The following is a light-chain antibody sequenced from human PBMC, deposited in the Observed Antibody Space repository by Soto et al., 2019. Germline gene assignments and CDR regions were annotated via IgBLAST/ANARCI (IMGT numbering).Light chain of an antibody. CDR3: AKWDDSLRVYV. CDR2: RND. CDR1: NSRSGSNY. V-gene: IGLV1-47*01. J-gene: IGLJ1*01. Sequence: QSVLPQPPSPSGTPGQRVTISCSTSNSRSGSNYVYWYQQLPGAAPKLLIYRNDQRPSGVPDRFAGSKSGTSASLAISGRRCEDEGDYFCAKWDDSLRVYVFGSGTKLTVL.